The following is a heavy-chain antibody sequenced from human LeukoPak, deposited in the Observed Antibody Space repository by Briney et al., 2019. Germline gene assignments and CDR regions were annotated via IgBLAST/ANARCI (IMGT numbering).Heavy chain of an antibody. CDR2: IYYSGST. Sequence: SETLSLTSTVSGGSIGSYYWSWIRQPPGKGLEWIGYIYYSGSTNYNPSLKSRVTISVDPSKNQFSLKLSSVTAADTAVYYCARDNYGSGSSYIDYWGQGTLVTVSS. CDR3: ARDNYGSGSSYIDY. J-gene: IGHJ4*02. D-gene: IGHD3-10*01. CDR1: GGSIGSYY. V-gene: IGHV4-59*01.